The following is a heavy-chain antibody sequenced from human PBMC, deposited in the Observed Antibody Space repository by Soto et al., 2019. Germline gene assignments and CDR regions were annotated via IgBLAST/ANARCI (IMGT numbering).Heavy chain of an antibody. CDR3: AHRVLRTVFGLVTTTAIYFDF. J-gene: IGHJ4*02. CDR1: GFSLTTSGEG. V-gene: IGHV2-5*02. CDR2: IYWDADK. Sequence: QITLNESGPTQVKPRQTLTLTCTFSGFSLTTSGEGVGWIRQSPGKAPEWLALIYWDADKRYSPSPKSRLTITKDTSKNRLVLTMADLDPADTATYYCAHRVLRTVFGLVTTTAIYFDFWGQGTPVAVSS. D-gene: IGHD3-3*01.